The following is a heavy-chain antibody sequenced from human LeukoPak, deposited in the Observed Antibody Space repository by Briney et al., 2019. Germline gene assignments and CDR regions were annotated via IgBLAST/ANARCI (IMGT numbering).Heavy chain of an antibody. CDR1: GFTFSTYP. CDR3: ARDYSDYDLDYYFDY. V-gene: IGHV3-64D*09. J-gene: IGHJ4*02. Sequence: GGSLRLSCSASGFTFSTYPMHWVRQAPGKGLEYVSTIFANGDITSYAASVKGRFTTSRDNSKNTLYLQMSSLRPEDTAVYYCARDYSDYDLDYYFDYWGQGTLVTVSS. D-gene: IGHD5-12*01. CDR2: IFANGDIT.